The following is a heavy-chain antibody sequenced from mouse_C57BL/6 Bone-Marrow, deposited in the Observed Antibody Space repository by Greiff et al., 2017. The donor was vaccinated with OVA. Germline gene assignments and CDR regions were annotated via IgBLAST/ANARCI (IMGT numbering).Heavy chain of an antibody. Sequence: VQLVESGAELARPGASVKLSCKASGYTFTSYGISWVKQRTGQGLEWIGEIYPRSGNTYYNEKFKGKATLTADKSSSTAYMELRSLTSEDSAVYFCAREELGYAMDYWGQGTSVTGSS. CDR3: AREELGYAMDY. CDR2: IYPRSGNT. J-gene: IGHJ4*01. D-gene: IGHD4-1*01. CDR1: GYTFTSYG. V-gene: IGHV1-81*01.